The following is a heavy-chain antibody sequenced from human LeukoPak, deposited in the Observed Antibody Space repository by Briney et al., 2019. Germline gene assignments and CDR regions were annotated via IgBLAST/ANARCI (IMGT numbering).Heavy chain of an antibody. D-gene: IGHD6-6*01. Sequence: SETLSLTCAVYGGSFSGYYWSWIRQPPGKGLEWIGEINHSGSTNYNPSLKSRVTISVDTSKNQFSLKLSSVTAADTAVYYCARGAARPSYYFDCWGQGTLVTVSS. CDR1: GGSFSGYY. CDR3: ARGAARPSYYFDC. CDR2: INHSGST. J-gene: IGHJ4*02. V-gene: IGHV4-34*01.